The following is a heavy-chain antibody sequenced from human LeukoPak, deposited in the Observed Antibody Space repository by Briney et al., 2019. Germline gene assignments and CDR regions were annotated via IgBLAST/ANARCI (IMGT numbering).Heavy chain of an antibody. D-gene: IGHD3-16*01. CDR3: AKIPQVATYTVPNFDF. V-gene: IGHV1-2*02. CDR1: GYTFIGYF. Sequence: ASVKVSCKASGYTFIGYFMHWVRQAPGQGLEWMGWIFPNSGVTNYAQKFQGRVTMTRDTSISTAYMELSRLRSDDTAVYCCAKIPQVATYTVPNFDFWGQGTLVTVSS. J-gene: IGHJ4*02. CDR2: IFPNSGVT.